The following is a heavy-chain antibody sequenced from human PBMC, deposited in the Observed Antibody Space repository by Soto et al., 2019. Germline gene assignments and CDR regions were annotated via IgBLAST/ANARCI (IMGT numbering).Heavy chain of an antibody. CDR1: GGTFSSYA. Sequence: WASVKVSCKASGGTFSSYAISWVRQAPGQGLEWMGGIIPIFGTANYAQKFQGRVTITADESTSTAYMELSSLRSEDTAVYYCARAPWATMVRGVIINLNWFDPWGQGTLVTVSS. D-gene: IGHD3-10*01. CDR3: ARAPWATMVRGVIINLNWFDP. J-gene: IGHJ5*02. CDR2: IIPIFGTA. V-gene: IGHV1-69*13.